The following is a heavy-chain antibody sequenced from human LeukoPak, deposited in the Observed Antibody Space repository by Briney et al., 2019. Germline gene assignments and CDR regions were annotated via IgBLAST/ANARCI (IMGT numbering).Heavy chain of an antibody. CDR2: IYTDGNS. V-gene: IGHV3-53*01. J-gene: IGHJ3*02. D-gene: IGHD3-10*01. CDR3: ARVWFGELFGAFDI. CDR1: GFTVSSNY. Sequence: GGSLRLSCAASGFTVSSNYMSWVRQAPGKGLEWVSLIYTDGNSYYADSVKGRFTISRDNSKNTLYLQMNSLRADDTAVYYCARVWFGELFGAFDIWGQGTMVTVSS.